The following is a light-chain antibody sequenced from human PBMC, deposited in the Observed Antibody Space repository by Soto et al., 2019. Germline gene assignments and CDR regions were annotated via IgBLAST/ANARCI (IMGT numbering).Light chain of an antibody. CDR3: QQSYSTPPA. J-gene: IGKJ5*01. Sequence: DIQMTQSPSSLSASVGDRVTIXXRASQSISSYLNWYQQKPGKAPKXVIYAASSLQSGVPSRFSGSGSGTDFTLTISSLQPEDFATYYCQQSYSTPPAFGQGTRLEIK. CDR2: AAS. CDR1: QSISSY. V-gene: IGKV1-39*01.